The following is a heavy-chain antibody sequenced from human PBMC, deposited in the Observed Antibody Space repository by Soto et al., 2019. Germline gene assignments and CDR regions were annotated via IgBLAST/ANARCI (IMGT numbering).Heavy chain of an antibody. CDR2: SGNKGKRYTT. D-gene: IGHD2-2*03. Sequence: LRLSCAGSGFTFSDHYMDWVRQAPGKGLEWVGRSGNKGKRYTTEYAASVKGRFIISRDDSKKSLYLQMNSLKTEDTAVYYCALDMAGTYYGMDVWGQGTTVTVSS. CDR3: ALDMAGTYYGMDV. CDR1: GFTFSDHY. J-gene: IGHJ6*02. V-gene: IGHV3-72*01.